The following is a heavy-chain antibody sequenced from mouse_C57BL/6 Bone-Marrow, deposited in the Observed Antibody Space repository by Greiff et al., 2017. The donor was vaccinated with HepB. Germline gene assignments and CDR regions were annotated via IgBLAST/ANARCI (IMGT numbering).Heavy chain of an antibody. CDR2: IYPGDGDT. CDR3: ARGEERDAMDY. Sequence: VQRVESGPELVKPGASVKISCKASGYAFSSSWMNWVKQRPGKGLEWIGRIYPGDGDTNYNGKFKGKATLTADKSSSTAYMQLSSLTSEDSAVYFCARGEERDAMDYWGQGTSVTVSS. CDR1: GYAFSSSW. J-gene: IGHJ4*01. V-gene: IGHV1-82*01.